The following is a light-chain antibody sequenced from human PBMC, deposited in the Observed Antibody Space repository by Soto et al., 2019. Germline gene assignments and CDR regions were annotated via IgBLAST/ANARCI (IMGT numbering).Light chain of an antibody. Sequence: QSVLTQPASVSGSPGQSITIPCTGTSSDVGGYNYVSWYQQHPGKAPKLMIYEVSNRPSRVSNRFSGSKSGNTASLTISGLQAEDEADYYCSSYTRSSTSYVFGTGTKLTVL. CDR1: SSDVGGYNY. CDR3: SSYTRSSTSYV. J-gene: IGLJ1*01. CDR2: EVS. V-gene: IGLV2-14*01.